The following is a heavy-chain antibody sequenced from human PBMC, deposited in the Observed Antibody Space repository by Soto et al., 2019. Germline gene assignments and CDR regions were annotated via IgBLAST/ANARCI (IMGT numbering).Heavy chain of an antibody. CDR3: ARLPRTSIYLFDY. V-gene: IGHV4-39*01. Sequence: SETLSLTCTVSGGSISSSSYYWGWIRQPPGKGLEWIGSIYYSGSTYYNPSLKSRVTISVDTSKNQFSLKLSSVTAADTAVYYCARLPRTSIYLFDYWGQGTLVTVSS. CDR1: GGSISSSSYY. D-gene: IGHD2-2*01. CDR2: IYYSGST. J-gene: IGHJ4*02.